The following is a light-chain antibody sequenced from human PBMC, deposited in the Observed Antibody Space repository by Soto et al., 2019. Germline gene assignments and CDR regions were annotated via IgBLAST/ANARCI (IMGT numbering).Light chain of an antibody. CDR1: QSISNY. Sequence: DIQMTQSPSSLSASVGDRVTITCRASQSISNYLNWYQQRPGKAPKLLIYLASSLSSGVPSTFSGRRSGTDFTLTIRVPQPEDSATYYCQQTYKTPLTFGQGTNVDIK. V-gene: IGKV1-39*01. CDR2: LAS. CDR3: QQTYKTPLT. J-gene: IGKJ1*01.